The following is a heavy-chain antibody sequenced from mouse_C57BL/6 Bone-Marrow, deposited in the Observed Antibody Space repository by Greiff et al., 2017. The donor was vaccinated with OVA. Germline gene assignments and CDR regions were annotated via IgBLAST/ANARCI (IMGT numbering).Heavy chain of an antibody. Sequence: EVNLVESEGGLVQPGSSMKLSCTASGFTFSDYYMAWVRQVPEKGLEWVANINYDGSSTYYLDSLKSRFIISRDNAKNILYLQMSSLKSEDTATYYCARAPYGGYFDVWGTGTTVTVSS. J-gene: IGHJ1*03. V-gene: IGHV5-16*01. CDR3: ARAPYGGYFDV. CDR1: GFTFSDYY. CDR2: INYDGSST. D-gene: IGHD1-1*01.